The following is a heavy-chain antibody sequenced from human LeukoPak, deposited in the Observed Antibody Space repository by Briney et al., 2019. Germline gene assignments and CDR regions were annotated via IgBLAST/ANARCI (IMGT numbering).Heavy chain of an antibody. CDR1: GYTFTSYY. CDR3: AREFAYDSSGYYYEVPYYFDY. CDR2: INPSGGST. J-gene: IGHJ4*02. Sequence: ASVKVSCKASGYTFTSYYMHWVLQAPGQGLEWMGIINPSGGSTSYAQKFQGRVTMTRDTSTSTVYMELSSLRSEDTAVYYCAREFAYDSSGYYYEVPYYFDYWGQGTLVTVSS. V-gene: IGHV1-46*03. D-gene: IGHD3-22*01.